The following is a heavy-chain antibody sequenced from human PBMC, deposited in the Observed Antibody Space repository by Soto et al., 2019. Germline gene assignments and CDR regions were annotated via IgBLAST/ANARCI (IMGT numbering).Heavy chain of an antibody. CDR2: INPNSGGT. CDR1: GYTFTGYY. V-gene: IGHV1-2*02. D-gene: IGHD3-16*02. Sequence: GASVKFSCKSSGYTFTGYYMHWVRQAPGQGLEWMGWINPNSGGTNYAQKFQGRVTMTRDTSISTAYMELSRLRSDDTAVYYCARDQVVITFGGVIVWYYYYGRVVCCQGTRCTVS. CDR3: ARDQVVITFGGVIVWYYYYGRVV. J-gene: IGHJ6*02.